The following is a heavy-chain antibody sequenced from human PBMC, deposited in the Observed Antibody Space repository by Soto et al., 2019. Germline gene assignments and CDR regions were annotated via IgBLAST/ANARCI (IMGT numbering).Heavy chain of an antibody. Sequence: PGGSLRLSCVASGFTFRSHWMHWVRQSPGKGLVWVSQINSDGSSANYADAVKGRFTFSRDNAKKTLYLQMNSLRAEDTAVYYCAGGACKGTSCYLFDPWGPGTL. J-gene: IGHJ5*02. CDR3: AGGACKGTSCYLFDP. CDR1: GFTFRSHW. V-gene: IGHV3-74*01. D-gene: IGHD2-2*01. CDR2: INSDGSSA.